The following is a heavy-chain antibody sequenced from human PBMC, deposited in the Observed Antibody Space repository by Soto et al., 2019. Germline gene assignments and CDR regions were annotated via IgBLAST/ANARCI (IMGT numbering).Heavy chain of an antibody. V-gene: IGHV4-28*01. Sequence: PSQTLSLTCAVSGYSISSSNWWGWIRQPPGKGLEWIGYIYFSGSTYYNPSLKSRVTISVDTSKNQFSLKLSSVTAADAAVYYCARHGEHSSSWYFDYWGQGTLVTVSS. J-gene: IGHJ4*02. CDR3: ARHGEHSSSWYFDY. CDR2: IYFSGST. CDR1: GYSISSSNW. D-gene: IGHD6-13*01.